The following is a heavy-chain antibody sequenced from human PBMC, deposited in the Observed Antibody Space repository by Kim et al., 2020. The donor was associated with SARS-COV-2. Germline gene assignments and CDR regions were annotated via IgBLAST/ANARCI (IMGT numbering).Heavy chain of an antibody. V-gene: IGHV1-18*04. CDR1: GYTFTSYG. J-gene: IGHJ4*02. D-gene: IGHD3-3*01. Sequence: ASVKVSCKASGYTFTSYGISWVRQAPGQGLEWMGWISAYNGKTNYAQKLQGRVTMTTDTSTSTAYMELRSLRSDDTAVYYCARDDTIFGVVIMFDYWGQGTLVTVSS. CDR3: ARDDTIFGVVIMFDY. CDR2: ISAYNGKT.